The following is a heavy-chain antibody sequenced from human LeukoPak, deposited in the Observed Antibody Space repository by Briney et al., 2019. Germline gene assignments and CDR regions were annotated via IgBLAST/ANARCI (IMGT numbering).Heavy chain of an antibody. CDR1: GDSISSFY. CDR3: ARVVTTGSYPNYFDY. J-gene: IGHJ4*02. Sequence: SETLSLTCTVSGDSISSFYWSWIRQPPGKGLEWIGYIYYSGSTNYNPSLKSRVTISIDTSKNQFSLNLSSVIAADTAVYYCARVVTTGSYPNYFDYWGQGTVVTVSS. V-gene: IGHV4-59*01. CDR2: IYYSGST. D-gene: IGHD1-26*01.